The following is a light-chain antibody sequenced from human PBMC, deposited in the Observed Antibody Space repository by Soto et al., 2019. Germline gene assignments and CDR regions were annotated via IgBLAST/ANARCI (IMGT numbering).Light chain of an antibody. V-gene: IGLV1-44*01. CDR2: RNN. CDR1: SSNIGSKN. CDR3: AALDESLNGVV. J-gene: IGLJ2*01. Sequence: QSVLTQPPSASGTPGQTVTISCSGSSSNIGSKNVNWYQQLPGAAPKLLIYRNNQWPSGVPDRFSGSKSGTSASLAISGLQSEDEGDYYCAALDESLNGVVFGGGTQLTVL.